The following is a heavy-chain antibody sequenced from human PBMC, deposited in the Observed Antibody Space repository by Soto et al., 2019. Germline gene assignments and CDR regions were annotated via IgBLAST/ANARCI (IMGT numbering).Heavy chain of an antibody. Sequence: QVQLVESGGGVVQPGRSLRLSCAASGFTFSSYGMHWVRQAPGKGLEWVAVISYDGNHKYYADSVKGRFTVSRDNSKNTLYLQMNSLRAEDTAVYYCAKGFDVRGNWYFDLWGRGTLVTVSS. V-gene: IGHV3-30*18. CDR1: GFTFSSYG. CDR3: AKGFDVRGNWYFDL. D-gene: IGHD2-15*01. J-gene: IGHJ2*01. CDR2: ISYDGNHK.